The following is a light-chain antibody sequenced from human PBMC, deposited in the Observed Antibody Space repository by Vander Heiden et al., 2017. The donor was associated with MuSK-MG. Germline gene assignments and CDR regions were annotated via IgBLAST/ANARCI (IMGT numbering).Light chain of an antibody. CDR2: AAS. V-gene: IGKV1-39*01. Sequence: DIQLTQPPSSLSASVGDRVTITYRASQTISTYLNWYQQKPGKAPKLLIYAASSLQSGVPSRFSGSRSGPDFTLTISSLQPEDSATYYCQQTYSTPPWTFGQGTKVEI. J-gene: IGKJ1*01. CDR3: QQTYSTPPWT. CDR1: QTISTY.